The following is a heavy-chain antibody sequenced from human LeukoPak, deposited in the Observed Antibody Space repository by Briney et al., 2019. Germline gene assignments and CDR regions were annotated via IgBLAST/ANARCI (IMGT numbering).Heavy chain of an antibody. CDR3: ARDRGGVVVPDY. CDR1: GFTFSSYA. CDR2: ISYDGSNK. Sequence: GGSLRLSCAASGFTFSSYAMHWVRQAPGKGLEWVAVISYDGSNKYYADSVKGRFTISRDNSKNTLYLQMNSLRAEDTAVYCCARDRGGVVVPDYWGQGTLVTVSS. V-gene: IGHV3-30-3*01. D-gene: IGHD2-2*01. J-gene: IGHJ4*02.